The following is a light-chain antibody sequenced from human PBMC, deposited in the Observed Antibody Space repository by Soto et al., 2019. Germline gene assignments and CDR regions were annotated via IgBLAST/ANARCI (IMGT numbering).Light chain of an antibody. CDR1: SSDVGAYNS. CDR3: SSYTSSNSYV. Sequence: QSALTQPASVSGSPGLSIAISCTGTSSDVGAYNSVSWYQQYPGKAPKLMIHDVSNRPSGVSDRFSGSKSGNTASLTISGLQAEDEADYYCSSYTSSNSYVFGSGTKVTVL. J-gene: IGLJ1*01. CDR2: DVS. V-gene: IGLV2-14*01.